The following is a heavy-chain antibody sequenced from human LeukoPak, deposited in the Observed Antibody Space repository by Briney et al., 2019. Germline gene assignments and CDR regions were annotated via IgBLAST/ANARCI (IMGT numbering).Heavy chain of an antibody. Sequence: SETLSLTCTVSGGSISSYSWSWIRQPPGKGLEWIGYIYYSGSTNYNPSLKSRVTISVDTSKNQFSLKLSSVTAADTAMYYCARDHSSGWYRGAFDIWGQGTRLTVSS. J-gene: IGHJ3*02. D-gene: IGHD6-19*01. CDR3: ARDHSSGWYRGAFDI. V-gene: IGHV4-59*01. CDR1: GGSISSYS. CDR2: IYYSGST.